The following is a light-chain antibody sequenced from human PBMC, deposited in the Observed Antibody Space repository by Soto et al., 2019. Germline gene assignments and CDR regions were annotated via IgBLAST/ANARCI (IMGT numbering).Light chain of an antibody. J-gene: IGLJ2*01. CDR1: SSNIGTNT. CDR3: AAWDVSLVD. CDR2: SDN. Sequence: QSVLTQPPSASGTPGQRVTIFCSGSSSNIGTNTVIWYQQLPGAASKLLIYSDNQQPSGVPVRFSGSKSGTSASLAISGLQSADEAEYYCAAWDVSLVDLGGGNQLTV. V-gene: IGLV1-44*01.